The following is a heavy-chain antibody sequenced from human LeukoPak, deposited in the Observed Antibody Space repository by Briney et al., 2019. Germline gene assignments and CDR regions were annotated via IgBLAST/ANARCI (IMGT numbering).Heavy chain of an antibody. Sequence: SETLSLTCAVYGGSFSGYYWSWIRQPPGKGLEWIGEINHSGSTNYNPSLMSRVTISVDTSKNQFSLKLSSVTAADTAVYYCAARVVAATAPGDYWGQGTLVTVSS. CDR2: INHSGST. D-gene: IGHD2-15*01. V-gene: IGHV4-34*01. J-gene: IGHJ4*02. CDR1: GGSFSGYY. CDR3: AARVVAATAPGDY.